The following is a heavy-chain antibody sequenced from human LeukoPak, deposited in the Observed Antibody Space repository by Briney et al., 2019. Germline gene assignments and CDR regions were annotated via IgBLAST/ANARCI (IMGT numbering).Heavy chain of an antibody. CDR1: GFSFSSYA. V-gene: IGHV3-23*01. CDR2: MSSSDDGR. Sequence: GGSLRLSCATSGFSFSSYAMSWVRQAPGKGLEWVSAMSSSDDGRYYAASVRGRFTISRDTSRSTLYLQMSNLRDDDTAIYYCARDQGLYGDPEYFDLWGRGTLVTVSS. J-gene: IGHJ2*01. D-gene: IGHD4-17*01. CDR3: ARDQGLYGDPEYFDL.